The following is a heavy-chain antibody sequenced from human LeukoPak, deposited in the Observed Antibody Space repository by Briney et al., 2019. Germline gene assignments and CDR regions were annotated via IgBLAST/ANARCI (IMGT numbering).Heavy chain of an antibody. D-gene: IGHD2-2*01. CDR3: ARESAYCSSTSCPTGFDP. CDR1: GGSISSYY. J-gene: IGHJ5*02. V-gene: IGHV4-59*01. CDR2: IYYSGST. Sequence: SETLSLTFTVSGGSISSYYWSWIRQPPGKGLEWIGYIYYSGSTNYNPSLKSRVTISVDTSKNQFSLKLSSVTAADTAVYYCARESAYCSSTSCPTGFDPWGQGTLVTVSS.